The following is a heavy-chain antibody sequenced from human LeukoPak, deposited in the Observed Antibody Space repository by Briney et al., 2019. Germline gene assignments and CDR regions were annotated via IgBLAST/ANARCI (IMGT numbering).Heavy chain of an antibody. CDR2: IYSGGTT. CDR1: GFTVSSSY. D-gene: IGHD5-12*01. V-gene: IGHV3-53*05. J-gene: IGHJ4*02. CDR3: ARASTWLTEGADY. Sequence: GGSLRLSCAASGFTVSSSYMSWVRQAPGKGLEWVSVIYSGGTTYYADSVKGRFTISRDNSKNTLYLQMNSLRAEDTAVYYCARASTWLTEGADYWGQGTLVTVSS.